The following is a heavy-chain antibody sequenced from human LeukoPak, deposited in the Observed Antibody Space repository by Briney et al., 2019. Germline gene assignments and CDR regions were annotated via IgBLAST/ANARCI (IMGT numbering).Heavy chain of an antibody. Sequence: SETLSLTCSVSGGSISSYYWSWIRQPAGKGLEWIGRIYTSGSTNYNPCLKSRVTMSVDTSKNQFSLKLSSVTAADTAVYYCAREECGGDCYSRSGAFDIWGQGTMVTVSS. CDR3: AREECGGDCYSRSGAFDI. CDR2: IYTSGST. CDR1: GGSISSYY. V-gene: IGHV4-4*07. J-gene: IGHJ3*02. D-gene: IGHD2-21*02.